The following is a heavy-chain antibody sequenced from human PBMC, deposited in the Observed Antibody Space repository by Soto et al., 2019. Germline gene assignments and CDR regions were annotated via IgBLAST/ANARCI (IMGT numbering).Heavy chain of an antibody. D-gene: IGHD6-19*01. CDR1: GSPISSYY. V-gene: IGHV4-59*01. CDR3: ARERVAGLPDY. J-gene: IGHJ4*02. Sequence: SETLSLTCTVSGSPISSYYWGWFRQPPGQGLEWVAYIYYTGTATYNPSLASRVAISLDASKSQFSLKLSSVTAADTAVYYCARERVAGLPDYWGQGTLVTVSS. CDR2: IYYTGTA.